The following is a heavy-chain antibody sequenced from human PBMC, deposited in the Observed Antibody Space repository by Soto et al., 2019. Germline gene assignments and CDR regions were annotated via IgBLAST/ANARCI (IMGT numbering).Heavy chain of an antibody. J-gene: IGHJ4*02. CDR3: AKDLSNYYDSSGYYPTGY. CDR2: ISGSGGST. V-gene: IGHV3-23*01. CDR1: GFTFSSYA. D-gene: IGHD3-22*01. Sequence: GGSLRLSCAASGFTFSSYAMSWVRQAPGKGLEWVSAISGSGGSTYYADSVKGRFTISRDNSKNTLYLQMNSLRAEDTAVYYCAKDLSNYYDSSGYYPTGYWGQGTLVTVSS.